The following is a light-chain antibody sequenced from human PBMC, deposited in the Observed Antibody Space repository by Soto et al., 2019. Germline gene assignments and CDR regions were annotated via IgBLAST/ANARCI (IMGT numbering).Light chain of an antibody. CDR2: GAS. CDR3: QHYRSAPFT. CDR1: QSVSSSY. Sequence: EIVLTQSPGTLSLSPGERATLSCRASQSVSSSYIAWYQQKPGQAPRLLIYGASNRATGVPARISGSVSGTDFTLTISRLEPEDFAVYYCQHYRSAPFTFGPRTKVDIK. J-gene: IGKJ3*01. V-gene: IGKV3-20*01.